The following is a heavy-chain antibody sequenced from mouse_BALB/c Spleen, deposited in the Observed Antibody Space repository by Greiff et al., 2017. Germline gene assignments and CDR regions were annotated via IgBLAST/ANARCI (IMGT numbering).Heavy chain of an antibody. CDR3: ARKGGGNYFDY. J-gene: IGHJ2*01. CDR2: IYPGGGYT. CDR1: GYTFTNYW. Sequence: QVQLQQSGAELVRPGTSVKISCKASGYTFTNYWLGWVKQRPGHGLEWIGDIYPGGGYTNYNEKFKGKATLTADTSSSTAYMQLSSLTSEDSAVYFCARKGGGNYFDYWGQGTTLTVSS. V-gene: IGHV1-63*02.